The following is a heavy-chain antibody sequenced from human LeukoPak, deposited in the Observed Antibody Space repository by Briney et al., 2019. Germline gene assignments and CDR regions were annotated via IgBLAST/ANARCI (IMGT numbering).Heavy chain of an antibody. Sequence: SETLSLTCAVYGGSFSGYYWSWIRQPPGKGLEWIGEINHSGSTNYNPSLKSRVTISVDTSKNQFSLKLSSVTAADTAVYYCARGYYGSGSPQLNWFDPWGQGTLVTVSS. CDR1: GGSFSGYY. CDR3: ARGYYGSGSPQLNWFDP. V-gene: IGHV4-34*01. D-gene: IGHD3-10*01. J-gene: IGHJ5*02. CDR2: INHSGST.